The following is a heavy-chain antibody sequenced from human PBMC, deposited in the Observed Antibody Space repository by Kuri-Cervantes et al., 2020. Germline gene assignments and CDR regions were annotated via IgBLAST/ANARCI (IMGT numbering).Heavy chain of an antibody. CDR2: IYYSGST. Sequence: GSLRLSCTVSGGSVSSGSYYWSWIRQPPGKGLEWIGYIYYSGSTNYNPSLKSRVTISVDTSKNQFSLKLSSVTAADTAVYYCARDRPQQQLVPVGAFDIWGQGTMVTVSS. CDR3: ARDRPQQQLVPVGAFDI. D-gene: IGHD6-13*01. J-gene: IGHJ3*02. CDR1: GGSVSSGSYY. V-gene: IGHV4-61*01.